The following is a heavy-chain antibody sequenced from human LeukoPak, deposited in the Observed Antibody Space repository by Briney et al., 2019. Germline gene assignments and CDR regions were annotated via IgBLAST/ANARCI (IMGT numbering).Heavy chain of an antibody. CDR1: GFTFSSYS. CDR2: ISSSSSTI. D-gene: IGHD1-7*01. CDR3: ARHWNWGWFDP. J-gene: IGHJ5*02. Sequence: GGSLRLSCAASGFTFSSYSMNWVRQAPGKGLEWVSYISSSSSTIYYADSVKGRFTISRDNAKNSLYLQMNSLRAEDTAVYYCARHWNWGWFDPWGQGTLVTVSS. V-gene: IGHV3-48*04.